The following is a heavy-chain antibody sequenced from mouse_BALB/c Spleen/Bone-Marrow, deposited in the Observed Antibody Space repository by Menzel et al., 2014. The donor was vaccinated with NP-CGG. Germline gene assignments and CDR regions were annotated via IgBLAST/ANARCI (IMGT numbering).Heavy chain of an antibody. J-gene: IGHJ3*01. Sequence: AQLQQPGAELVKPGASVKLPCTVSGFNIKDTYIHWMKQRPEQGLEWIGRIDPVNGNSKFDPKFQGKATITADTSSNTAYLQLISLASEDTAVYYCARLDLVAYWGQGTLVTVSA. V-gene: IGHV14-3*02. CDR3: ARLDLVAY. CDR1: GFNIKDTY. CDR2: IDPVNGNS.